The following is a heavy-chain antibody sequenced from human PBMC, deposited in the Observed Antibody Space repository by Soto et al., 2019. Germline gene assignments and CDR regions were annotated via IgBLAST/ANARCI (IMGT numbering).Heavy chain of an antibody. V-gene: IGHV1-46*03. CDR1: GYTFTSYY. CDR2: INPSGGST. D-gene: IGHD2-2*01. Sequence: ASVKVSCKASGYTFTSYYMHWVRQAPGQGLEWMGIINPSGGSTSYAQKFQGRVTMTRDTSTSTVYMELSSLRSEDTAVYYCARYRAKEDIVVVPAAENWFDHWGQGTLVTVSS. CDR3: ARYRAKEDIVVVPAAENWFDH. J-gene: IGHJ5*02.